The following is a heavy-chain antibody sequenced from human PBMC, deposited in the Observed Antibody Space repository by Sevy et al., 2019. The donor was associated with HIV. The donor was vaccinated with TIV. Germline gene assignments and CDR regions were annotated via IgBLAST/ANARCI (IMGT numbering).Heavy chain of an antibody. CDR3: AKIEAQVRVLDAFDI. D-gene: IGHD2-8*01. CDR2: IRYDGSNK. V-gene: IGHV3-30*02. J-gene: IGHJ3*02. CDR1: GFTFSSYG. Sequence: GGSLRLSCAASGFTFSSYGMHWVRQAPGKGLGWVSFIRYDGSNKYYADSVKGRFTISRDNSKNKLYLQMNSLRAEDTAVYYCAKIEAQVRVLDAFDIWGQGTKVTVSS.